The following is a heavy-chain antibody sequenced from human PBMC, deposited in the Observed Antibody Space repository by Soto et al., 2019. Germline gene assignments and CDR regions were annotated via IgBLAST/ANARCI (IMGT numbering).Heavy chain of an antibody. D-gene: IGHD6-19*01. Sequence: PSVKVSCTASGYTFTTYGISWVRQAPGQGLEWMGWIGAYNGNTNYAQKLQGRVTMTTDTSTSTAYMELRSLRSDDTAVYYCARDPVAGTYFDYWGQGTLVTVSS. CDR3: ARDPVAGTYFDY. CDR2: IGAYNGNT. J-gene: IGHJ4*02. CDR1: GYTFTTYG. V-gene: IGHV1-18*01.